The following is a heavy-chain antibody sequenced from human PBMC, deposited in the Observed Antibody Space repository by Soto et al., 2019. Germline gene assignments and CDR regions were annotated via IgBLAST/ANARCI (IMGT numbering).Heavy chain of an antibody. CDR1: AGSISSSSYY. CDR3: ARPRAYSGYDAPSGYFDL. V-gene: IGHV4-39*01. J-gene: IGHJ2*01. D-gene: IGHD5-12*01. Sequence: SETLSLTCTVSAGSISSSSYYWGWIRQPPGKGLEWIGTIYYSGSTYYNPSLKSRVTISVDTSKNQFSLKLNSVTAADTAVYYCARPRAYSGYDAPSGYFDLWGRGTLVTVSS. CDR2: IYYSGST.